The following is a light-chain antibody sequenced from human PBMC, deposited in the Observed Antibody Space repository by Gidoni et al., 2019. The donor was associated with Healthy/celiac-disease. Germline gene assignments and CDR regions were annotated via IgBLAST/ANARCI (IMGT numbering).Light chain of an antibody. V-gene: IGLV1-44*01. Sequence: QSVLTQQPSASGTPGQRVTISCSGSSSNIGSNTVNWYQQLPGTAPKLLIYSNNQRPSGVLDRFSGSKSGTSASLAISGLQSEDEADYYCAAWDDSLNGWVFGGGTKLTVL. CDR3: AAWDDSLNGWV. J-gene: IGLJ3*02. CDR2: SNN. CDR1: SSNIGSNT.